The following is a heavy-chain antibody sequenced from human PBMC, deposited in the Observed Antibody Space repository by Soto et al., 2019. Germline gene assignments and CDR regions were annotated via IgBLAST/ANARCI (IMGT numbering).Heavy chain of an antibody. Sequence: ASVKVSCKASGYTFTSYGISWVRQAPGQGLEWMGWISAYNGNTNYAQKLQGRVTMTTDTSTSTAYMELRSLRSDDTAVYYCARARERSSWYGYFDYWGQGTLVTVSS. J-gene: IGHJ4*02. CDR1: GYTFTSYG. D-gene: IGHD6-13*01. CDR2: ISAYNGNT. CDR3: ARARERSSWYGYFDY. V-gene: IGHV1-18*01.